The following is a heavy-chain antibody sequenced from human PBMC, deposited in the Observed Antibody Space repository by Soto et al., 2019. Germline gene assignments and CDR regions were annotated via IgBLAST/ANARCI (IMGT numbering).Heavy chain of an antibody. D-gene: IGHD1-26*01. CDR3: ARLWELMPFFDY. Sequence: SVKVSCKASGGTFSSYAISWVRQAPGQGLEWMGGIIPIFGTANYAQKFQGRVTITADESTSTAYMELRSLRPDDTAVYYCARLWELMPFFDYWGQGTLVTVSS. CDR1: GGTFSSYA. CDR2: IIPIFGTA. V-gene: IGHV1-69*13. J-gene: IGHJ4*02.